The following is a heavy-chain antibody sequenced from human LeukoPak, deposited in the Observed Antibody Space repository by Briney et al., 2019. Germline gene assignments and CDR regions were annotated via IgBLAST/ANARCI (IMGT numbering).Heavy chain of an antibody. CDR2: IYYSGST. CDR1: GGSISSYY. V-gene: IGHV4-59*01. CDR3: ATQTTVTKGGYWYFDL. D-gene: IGHD4-17*01. J-gene: IGHJ2*01. Sequence: SETLSLTCTVSGGSISSYYWSWIRQPPGKGLEWIGYIYYSGSTNYNPSLKSRVTISVDTSKNQFSLKLSSVTAADTAVYYCATQTTVTKGGYWYFDLWGRGTLVTVSS.